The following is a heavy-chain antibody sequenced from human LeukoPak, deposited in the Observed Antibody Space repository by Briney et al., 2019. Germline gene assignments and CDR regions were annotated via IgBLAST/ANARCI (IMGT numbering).Heavy chain of an antibody. Sequence: ASVKVSCKASGYTFSSYGISWVRQAPGQGLEWMGWISAYNGNTIYAQKLQGRVTMTTDTSTSTADMELRSLRSDDTAVYYCARESNSPEPYFDLWGRGTLVTVSS. D-gene: IGHD4-11*01. CDR1: GYTFSSYG. V-gene: IGHV1-18*01. CDR2: ISAYNGNT. J-gene: IGHJ2*01. CDR3: ARESNSPEPYFDL.